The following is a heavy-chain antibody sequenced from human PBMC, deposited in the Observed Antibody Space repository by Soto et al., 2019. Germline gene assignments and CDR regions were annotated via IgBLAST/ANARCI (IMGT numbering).Heavy chain of an antibody. V-gene: IGHV3-21*01. CDR3: ARAPDYYGSGDPVSDY. D-gene: IGHD3-10*01. Sequence: GGSLRLSCAASGFTFSSYSMNWVRQAPGKGLEWVSSISSSSSYIYYADSVKGRFTISRDNAKNSLYLQMNSLRAEDTAVYYCARAPDYYGSGDPVSDYWGQGTLVTVSS. J-gene: IGHJ4*02. CDR2: ISSSSSYI. CDR1: GFTFSSYS.